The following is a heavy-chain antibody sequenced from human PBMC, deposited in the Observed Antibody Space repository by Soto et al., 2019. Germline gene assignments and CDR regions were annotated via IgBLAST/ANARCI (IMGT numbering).Heavy chain of an antibody. CDR2: IHPNTGGT. V-gene: IGHV1-2*02. D-gene: IGHD6-19*01. CDR1: GYPYTNSY. J-gene: IGHJ6*02. CDR3: ASDFRTRGWFRQAGNFAMDV. Sequence: QVQLVQSGAEVRKPGASVKVSCKASGYPYTNSYMHWVRQAPGQGLEWMGWIHPNTGGTNYAQKFPGRVTMTRDTSVSPVYMELNRLTSDDTAIYFCASDFRTRGWFRQAGNFAMDVWGQGTTVTVS.